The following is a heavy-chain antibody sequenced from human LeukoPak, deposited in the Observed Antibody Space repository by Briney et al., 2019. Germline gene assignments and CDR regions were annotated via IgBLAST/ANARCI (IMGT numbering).Heavy chain of an antibody. CDR3: AREDRSSGFYGLDY. CDR1: GFTFSSYG. V-gene: IGHV3-30*03. J-gene: IGHJ4*02. CDR2: ISYDGSNK. D-gene: IGHD6-19*01. Sequence: GRSLRLSCAASGFTFSSYGMHWVHQAPGKGLEWVAVISYDGSNKYYADSVKGRFTISRDNSKNTLYLQMSSLRAEDTAVYHCAREDRSSGFYGLDYWGQGTLVTVSS.